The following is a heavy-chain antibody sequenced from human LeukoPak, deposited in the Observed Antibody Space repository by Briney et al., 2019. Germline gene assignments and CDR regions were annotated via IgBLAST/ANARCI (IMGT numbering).Heavy chain of an antibody. CDR3: ARDDGSDDAFEI. CDR2: ISISNSYI. CDR1: GCSFSSYS. V-gene: IGHV3-21*01. Sequence: GGSLRPSSAACGCSFSSYSTNWVRQPAKEVLGLLSSISISNSYIYYAASVKGRFTSSRDNAKISLYLQMNSLRAEHTAVYDCARDDGSDDAFEIWGQGTMVTVSS. J-gene: IGHJ3*02. D-gene: IGHD1-26*01.